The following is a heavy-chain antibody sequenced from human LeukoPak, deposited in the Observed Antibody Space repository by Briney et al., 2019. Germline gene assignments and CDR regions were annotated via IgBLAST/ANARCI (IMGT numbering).Heavy chain of an antibody. J-gene: IGHJ4*02. Sequence: GGSLRLSCAASGFTFSNAWMSWVRQAPGKGLEWVATMNHDGSEKYHVDSVKGRFTISRDNAKKSLYLQMNNLRAEDTAVYYCARAGGSYQVFDQWGQGTLVTVSS. CDR3: ARAGGSYQVFDQ. CDR1: GFTFSNAW. V-gene: IGHV3-7*01. CDR2: MNHDGSEK. D-gene: IGHD1-26*01.